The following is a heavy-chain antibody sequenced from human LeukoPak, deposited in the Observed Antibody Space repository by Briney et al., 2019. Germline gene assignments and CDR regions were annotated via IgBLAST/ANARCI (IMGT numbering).Heavy chain of an antibody. CDR3: ARGYDCSSSSCYTLFDL. V-gene: IGHV4-34*01. D-gene: IGHD2-2*02. Sequence: PSETLSLTCAVYDGSFSGYYWSWIRQPSGKGLEWIGEINDSGSTNYNPSLKSRFTISVDTSKNQVSLKLSFVTAADTAVYYCARGYDCSSSSCYTLFDLWGQGTLVTVSS. CDR1: DGSFSGYY. CDR2: INDSGST. J-gene: IGHJ4*02.